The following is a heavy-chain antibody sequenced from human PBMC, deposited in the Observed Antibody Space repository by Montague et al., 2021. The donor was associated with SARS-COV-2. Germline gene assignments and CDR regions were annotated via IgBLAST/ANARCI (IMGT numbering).Heavy chain of an antibody. V-gene: IGHV4-59*08. CDR3: ARVTTKRTRYGSGSYRGFDAFDI. D-gene: IGHD3-10*01. CDR2: IYYSGST. J-gene: IGHJ3*02. Sequence: SETLSLTCTVSGGSINTYYWSWILQPPGKGLEWIGYIYYSGSTNYNPSLKSRVTISVDTSKNQFSLKLSSVTAADTAVYYCARVTTKRTRYGSGSYRGFDAFDIWGQGTMVTVSS. CDR1: GGSINTYY.